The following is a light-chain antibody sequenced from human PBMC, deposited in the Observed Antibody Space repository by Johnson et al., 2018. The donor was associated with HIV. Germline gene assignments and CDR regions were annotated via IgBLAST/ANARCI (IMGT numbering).Light chain of an antibody. Sequence: QSVLTQPPSVSVAPGQKVTISCSGNRSNIGDNFVSWYQHLPGTAPKLLVYDNSKRPSGIPDRFSATKSGTSATLGITGLQTGDEADHSCGTWDSSLSGYVFGSGTKVPVL. CDR1: RSNIGDNF. V-gene: IGLV1-51*01. CDR3: GTWDSSLSGYV. CDR2: DNS. J-gene: IGLJ1*01.